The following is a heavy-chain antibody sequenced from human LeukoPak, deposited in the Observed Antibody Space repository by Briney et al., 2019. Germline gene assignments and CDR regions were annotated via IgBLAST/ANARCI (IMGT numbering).Heavy chain of an antibody. CDR1: GGSISSYY. CDR3: ARGLQPHAFDI. D-gene: IGHD5-18*01. CDR2: IYYSGST. J-gene: IGHJ3*02. V-gene: IGHV4-59*01. Sequence: SETLSLTCTVSGGSISSYYWSWIRQPPGKGLEWIGYIYYSGSTNYNPSLKSRVTISVDTSKNQFSLKLSSVTAADSAVYYCARGLQPHAFDIWGQGTMVTVSS.